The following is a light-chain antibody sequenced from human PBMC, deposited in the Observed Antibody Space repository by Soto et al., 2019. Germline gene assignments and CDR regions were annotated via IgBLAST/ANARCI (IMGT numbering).Light chain of an antibody. CDR2: END. V-gene: IGLV1-51*02. J-gene: IGLJ2*01. CDR3: ATWDTTLSSLV. Sequence: QSVLTQPPSVSAAPGQKVTISCSGSSSNIESNYVSWYQQLPKTAPKLLICENDKRPSGIPDRFSGSRSGTSATLGITGLQTGDEAAYYCATWDTTLSSLVFGGGTKLTVL. CDR1: SSNIESNY.